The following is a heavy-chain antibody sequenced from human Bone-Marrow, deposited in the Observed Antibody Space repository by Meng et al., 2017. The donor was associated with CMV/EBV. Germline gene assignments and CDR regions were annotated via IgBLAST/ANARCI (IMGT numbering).Heavy chain of an antibody. CDR2: ISTSSSSI. V-gene: IGHV3-21*01. J-gene: IGHJ4*02. D-gene: IGHD6-19*01. CDR3: ASAGVWQWLSIGDY. Sequence: GESLKISCAASGFTFSSYSMNWVRQTPGKGLEWVSSISTSSSSIYYADSVKGRFTISRDNAKNSLYLQMNSLRAEDTAVYYCASAGVWQWLSIGDYWGQGTLVTVSS. CDR1: GFTFSSYS.